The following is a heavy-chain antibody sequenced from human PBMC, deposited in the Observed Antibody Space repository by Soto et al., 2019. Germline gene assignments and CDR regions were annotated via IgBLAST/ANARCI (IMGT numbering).Heavy chain of an antibody. J-gene: IGHJ4*02. CDR2: ISAYNGNT. CDR3: ARVGLGRDGYNWFVY. CDR1: GYTFTSYG. V-gene: IGHV1-18*01. Sequence: QVQLVQSGAEVKKPGASVKVSCKASGYTFTSYGISWVRQAPGQGLEWMGWISAYNGNTNYAQNLQGRVTMTTDTSTSTVYMELRSLTSDDTAVYYCARVGLGRDGYNWFVYWGQGTLVTVSS. D-gene: IGHD5-12*01.